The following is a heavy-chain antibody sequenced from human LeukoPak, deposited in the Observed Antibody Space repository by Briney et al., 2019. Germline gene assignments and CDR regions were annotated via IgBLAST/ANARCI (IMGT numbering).Heavy chain of an antibody. J-gene: IGHJ4*02. CDR1: GGSISSYY. D-gene: IGHD3-9*01. V-gene: IGHV4-59*12. Sequence: SETLSLTCTVSGGSISSYYWSWIRQPPGKGLEWIGYIYYSGSTNYNPSLKSRVTISVDKSKNQFSLKLSSVTAADTAVYYCARDRTPDRLVTAPTFYFDYWGQGTLVTVSS. CDR3: ARDRTPDRLVTAPTFYFDY. CDR2: IYYSGST.